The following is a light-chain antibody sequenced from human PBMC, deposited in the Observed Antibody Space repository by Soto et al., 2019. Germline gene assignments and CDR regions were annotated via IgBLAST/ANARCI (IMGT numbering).Light chain of an antibody. CDR1: QSVGNN. J-gene: IGKJ4*01. Sequence: EIVLTQSPATLSVSPGERATLSCRASQSVGNNFAWYQQKPGQAPRLLIFATSTRATGVPARCGGRGSGTEFTLTIGGLQSEDFAVYYCQQYGDWPPTFGGGAKVEIE. CDR2: ATS. V-gene: IGKV3-15*01. CDR3: QQYGDWPPT.